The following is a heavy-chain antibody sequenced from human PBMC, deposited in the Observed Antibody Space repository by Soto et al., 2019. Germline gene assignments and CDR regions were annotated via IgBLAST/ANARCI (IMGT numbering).Heavy chain of an antibody. CDR2: ISYDGSNQ. CDR1: GFTFNIYG. V-gene: IGHV3-30*18. J-gene: IGHJ4*02. Sequence: LRLSCAASGFTFNIYGMHWVRQAPDKGLEWVALISYDGSNQYYADSVKGRFTISRDNSKNTLFLQMNSLRADDTAVYYCAKDQASGQGSFDSWGQGTLVTVYS. CDR3: AKDQASGQGSFDS.